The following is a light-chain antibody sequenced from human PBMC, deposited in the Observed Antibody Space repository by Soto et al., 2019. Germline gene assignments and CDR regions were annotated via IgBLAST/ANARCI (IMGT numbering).Light chain of an antibody. CDR1: QTVRNNY. J-gene: IGKJ4*01. Sequence: EFVFTQTTGTLSLSPGERATLSCRASQTVRNNYLAWYQQKPGQAPRLLIYDASSRATGIPDRFSGGGSGTDFTLTISRLEPEDFAVYYCQQFSSYPLTFGGVTKVDIK. V-gene: IGKV3-20*01. CDR2: DAS. CDR3: QQFSSYPLT.